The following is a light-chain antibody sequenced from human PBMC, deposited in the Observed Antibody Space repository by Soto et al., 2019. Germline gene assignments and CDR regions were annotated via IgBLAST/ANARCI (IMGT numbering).Light chain of an antibody. Sequence: IQMTQSPSTLSASVGDRVTITCRASHSVSSWLAWYQQKPGKAPKLLIYDASSLESGVPSRFSGSGSVTEFTLTISSLQPDDFATYYCQQYNSYPMYTFGQGTKLEIK. CDR3: QQYNSYPMYT. V-gene: IGKV1-5*01. CDR2: DAS. J-gene: IGKJ2*01. CDR1: HSVSSW.